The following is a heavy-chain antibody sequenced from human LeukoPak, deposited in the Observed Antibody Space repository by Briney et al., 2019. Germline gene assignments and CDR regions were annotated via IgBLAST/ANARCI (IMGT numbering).Heavy chain of an antibody. CDR1: GGSISSGDYY. CDR2: IYYSGST. J-gene: IGHJ4*02. D-gene: IGHD3-16*01. V-gene: IGHV4-30-4*01. Sequence: SETLSLTCTVSGGSISSGDYYWSWIRQPPGKGLEWIGYIYYSGSTYYNPSLKSRVTISVDTSKNQFSLKLSSVTAADTAVYYCARARYPRGGSVDYWGRGTLVTVSS. CDR3: ARARYPRGGSVDY.